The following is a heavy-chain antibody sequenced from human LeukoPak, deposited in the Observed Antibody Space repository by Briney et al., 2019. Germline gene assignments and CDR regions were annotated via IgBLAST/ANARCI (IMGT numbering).Heavy chain of an antibody. D-gene: IGHD6-19*01. CDR1: GFTFSNYN. CDR2: ISYDGNNK. J-gene: IGHJ4*02. Sequence: GGSLRLSCAASGFTFSNYNMHWVRQAPGKGLEWVAVISYDGNNKFYADSVKGRFTISRDNSKNTLYLQMNSLRAEDTAVYYCAKDRQWLVPNPPFDYWGQGTLVTVSS. V-gene: IGHV3-30-3*01. CDR3: AKDRQWLVPNPPFDY.